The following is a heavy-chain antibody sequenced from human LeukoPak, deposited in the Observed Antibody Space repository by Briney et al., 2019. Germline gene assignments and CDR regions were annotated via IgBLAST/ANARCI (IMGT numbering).Heavy chain of an antibody. J-gene: IGHJ4*02. CDR1: GFTFSSYA. CDR3: VKGGVAVAAVFDY. CDR2: ISSNGGST. V-gene: IGHV3-64D*06. Sequence: GGSLRLSCSASGFTFSSYAMHWVRQAPGKGLEYVSAISSNGGSTYYADSVKGRFTISRDNSKNTLYLQMSSLRAEDTAVYYCVKGGVAVAAVFDYWGQGTPVTVSS. D-gene: IGHD6-19*01.